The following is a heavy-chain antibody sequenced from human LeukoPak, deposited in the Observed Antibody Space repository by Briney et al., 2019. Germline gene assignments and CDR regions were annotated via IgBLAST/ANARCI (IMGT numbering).Heavy chain of an antibody. V-gene: IGHV1-69*13. J-gene: IGHJ6*02. D-gene: IGHD3-22*01. Sequence: GASVKVSCKASGGTFSSYAISWARQAPGQGLEWMGGIIPIFGTANYAQKFQGRVTITADESTSTAYMELSSLRSEDTAVYYCARDREKPYYDSSGLVYYYYYYGMDVWGQGTTVTVSS. CDR3: ARDREKPYYDSSGLVYYYYYYGMDV. CDR1: GGTFSSYA. CDR2: IIPIFGTA.